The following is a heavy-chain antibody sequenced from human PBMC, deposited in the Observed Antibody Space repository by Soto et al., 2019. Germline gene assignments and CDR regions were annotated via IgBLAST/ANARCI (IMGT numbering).Heavy chain of an antibody. J-gene: IGHJ4*02. CDR2: ISRSGGST. CDR1: GFTFSSHA. CDR3: AKGPSALYCSGGGCYFVDY. D-gene: IGHD2-15*01. V-gene: IGHV3-23*01. Sequence: GSLRLSCAASGFTFSSHAMSWVRQAPGKGLEWVSGISRSGGSTNYADSVKGRFTISRDNSKNTLYLQMNSLRAEDTAVYYCAKGPSALYCSGGGCYFVDYWGQGTLVTVSS.